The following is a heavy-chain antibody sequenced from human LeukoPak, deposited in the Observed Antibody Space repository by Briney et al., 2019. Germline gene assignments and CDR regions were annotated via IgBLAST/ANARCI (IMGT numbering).Heavy chain of an antibody. CDR1: GGTFSSYA. CDR3: ARELITMVRGVIEYFDY. CDR2: IIPIFGTA. D-gene: IGHD3-10*01. V-gene: IGHV1-69*06. Sequence: GASVKVSCKASGGTFSSYAISWVRQAPGQGLEWMGGIIPIFGTANYAQKFQGRVTITADKSTSTAYMELSSLRSEDTAVYYCARELITMVRGVIEYFDYWGQGTLVTVSS. J-gene: IGHJ4*02.